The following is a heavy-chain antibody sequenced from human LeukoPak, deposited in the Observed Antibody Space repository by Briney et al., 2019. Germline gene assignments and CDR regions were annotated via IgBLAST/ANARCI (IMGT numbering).Heavy chain of an antibody. D-gene: IGHD4-17*01. V-gene: IGHV3-23*01. CDR1: GFTFSNYA. CDR2: INGGGGGGT. Sequence: GGSLRLSCAASGFTFSNYAMSWVRQAPGKGLEWVSGINGGGGGGTFHADSVRGRFTISRDNSKNTLYLQMSSLRAEDTAVYYCARVDYGGNSGPYFDYWGQGTLVTVSS. CDR3: ARVDYGGNSGPYFDY. J-gene: IGHJ4*02.